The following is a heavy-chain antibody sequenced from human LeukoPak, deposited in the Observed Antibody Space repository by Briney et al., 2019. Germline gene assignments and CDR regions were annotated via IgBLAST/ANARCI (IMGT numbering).Heavy chain of an antibody. CDR3: ARELDYDFWSGYETTISDY. CDR2: ISAYNGNT. CDR1: GYTFNGYY. D-gene: IGHD3-3*01. J-gene: IGHJ4*02. V-gene: IGHV1-18*04. Sequence: ASVKVSCKASGYTFNGYYMHWVRQAPGQGLEWMGWISAYNGNTNYAQKLQGRVTMTTDTSTSTAYMELRSLRSDDTAVYYCARELDYDFWSGYETTISDYWGQGTLVTVSS.